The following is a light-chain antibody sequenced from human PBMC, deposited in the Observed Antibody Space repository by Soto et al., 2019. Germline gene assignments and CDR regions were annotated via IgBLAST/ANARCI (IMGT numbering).Light chain of an antibody. CDR1: KLGSKY. J-gene: IGLJ2*01. Sequence: SYELTQPPSVSVSPGQTATITCSGDKLGSKYACWYQQKPGQSPVLVIYQDTKRPSGVPERFSGSNSGNTATLTIRGTQTMDEADYYCQAWDSSSVVFGGGTKLTVL. CDR2: QDT. CDR3: QAWDSSSVV. V-gene: IGLV3-1*01.